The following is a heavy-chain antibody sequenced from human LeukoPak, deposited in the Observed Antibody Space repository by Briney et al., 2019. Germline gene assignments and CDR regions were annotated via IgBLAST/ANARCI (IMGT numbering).Heavy chain of an antibody. CDR2: ISGSGGST. CDR1: GFTFSSYA. Sequence: GGSLRLSCAASGFTFSSYAMSWVRQAPGKGLEGVSAISGSGGSTYYADSVKGRFTISRDNSKNTLYLQMNSLRAEDTAVYYCAKDQTTVTTLDWFDPWGQGTLVTVSS. V-gene: IGHV3-23*01. J-gene: IGHJ5*02. D-gene: IGHD4-17*01. CDR3: AKDQTTVTTLDWFDP.